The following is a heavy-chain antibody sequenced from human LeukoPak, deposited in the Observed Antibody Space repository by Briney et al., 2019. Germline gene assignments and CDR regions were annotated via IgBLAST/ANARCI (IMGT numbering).Heavy chain of an antibody. CDR3: ARHDYHSGGEFDY. Sequence: SETLSLTCSVSDASIEAHYWSWIRQPPGKGLEWIGYIYYSGSTNYNPSLKSRVTISVDTSKNQFSLKLSSVTAADTAVYYCARHDYHSGGEFDYWGQGTLVTVSS. CDR1: DASIEAHY. CDR2: IYYSGST. J-gene: IGHJ4*02. D-gene: IGHD3-10*01. V-gene: IGHV4-59*08.